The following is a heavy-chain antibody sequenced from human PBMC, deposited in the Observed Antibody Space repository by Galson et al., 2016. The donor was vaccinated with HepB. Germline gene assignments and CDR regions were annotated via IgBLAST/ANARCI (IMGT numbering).Heavy chain of an antibody. V-gene: IGHV4-39*01. J-gene: IGHJ6*02. Sequence: SETLSLTCSVSGGSIANSRYYWSWIRQPPGKGLEWVGSMYYDGRSYFHPSLNSRATMSVDRSKNQISLKLTSVAAADTGVYYCAVGRRDRGNDYYAPDVWGQGTTVTVSS. CDR1: GGSIANSRYY. CDR2: MYYDGRS. CDR3: AVGRRDRGNDYYAPDV. D-gene: IGHD4-23*01.